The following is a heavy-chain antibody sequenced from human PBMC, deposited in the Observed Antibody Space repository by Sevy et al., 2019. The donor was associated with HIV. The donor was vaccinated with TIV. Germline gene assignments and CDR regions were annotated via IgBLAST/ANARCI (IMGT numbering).Heavy chain of an antibody. V-gene: IGHV3-23*01. Sequence: GGSLRLSCAASGFTFSRFAMSWVRQAPGKGLEWVSLISGSGDITYYEQSVKGRFTISRDNSKNTLSLQMNSLRAEDTAIYFCAKTDRISALGQFDYWGQGTLVTVSS. D-gene: IGHD6-13*01. J-gene: IGHJ4*02. CDR2: ISGSGDIT. CDR3: AKTDRISALGQFDY. CDR1: GFTFSRFA.